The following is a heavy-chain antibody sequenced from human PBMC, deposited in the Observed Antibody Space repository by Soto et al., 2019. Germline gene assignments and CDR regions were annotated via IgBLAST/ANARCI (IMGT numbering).Heavy chain of an antibody. J-gene: IGHJ4*02. Sequence: QVQLQESGPGLVKPSQTLSLTCTVSGGSISSGGYYWSWIRQHPGKGLEWIGYIYYSGSTYYNPSLKSRVTISVDTSKNQFSLKLSSVTAADTAVYYCARDARRRGTIYEPGYYFDYWGQGTLVTVSS. CDR1: GGSISSGGYY. CDR3: ARDARRRGTIYEPGYYFDY. V-gene: IGHV4-31*03. D-gene: IGHD3-16*01. CDR2: IYYSGST.